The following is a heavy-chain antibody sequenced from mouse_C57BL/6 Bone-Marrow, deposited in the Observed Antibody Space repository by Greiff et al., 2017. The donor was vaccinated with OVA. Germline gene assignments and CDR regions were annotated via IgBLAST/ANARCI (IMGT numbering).Heavy chain of an antibody. V-gene: IGHV1-64*01. D-gene: IGHD1-1*02. CDR1: GYTFTSYW. CDR2: IHPNSGRT. CDR3: ASLVGYAMDY. Sequence: VQLQQPGAELVKPGASVKLSCKASGYTFTSYWMHWVKQRPGQGLEWIGMIHPNSGRTNYNEKFKSKATLTVDKSSSTAYMQLSSLTSEDSAVYYCASLVGYAMDYWGQGTSVTVSS. J-gene: IGHJ4*01.